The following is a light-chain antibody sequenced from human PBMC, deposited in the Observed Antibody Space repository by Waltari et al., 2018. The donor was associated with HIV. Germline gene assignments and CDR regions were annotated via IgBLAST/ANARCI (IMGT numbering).Light chain of an antibody. CDR3: CSYADDYTWV. J-gene: IGLJ3*02. CDR1: SSDVGDYNF. CDR2: DVN. Sequence: QSALTQPRPVSGPPGQSVTIPCTGTSSDVGDYNFVSWYQQHPGKAPKLMIFDVNKRPSGVPDRFSGSKSGNTASLTISGLQAEDEADYYCCSYADDYTWVFGGGTKLTVL. V-gene: IGLV2-11*01.